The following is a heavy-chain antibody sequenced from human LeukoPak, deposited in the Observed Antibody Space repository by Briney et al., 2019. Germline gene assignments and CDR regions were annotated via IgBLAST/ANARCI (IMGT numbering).Heavy chain of an antibody. D-gene: IGHD5-12*01. CDR2: IYTSGST. CDR1: GGSIRSASYY. V-gene: IGHV4-61*02. Sequence: SETLSLTCNVSGGSIRSASYYWSWIRQPAGKGLEWIGRIYTSGSTNYNPSLKGRVTISVDTSKNQLSLKLSSVTAAGTAVYYCARDNRGSGAFDYTYYFDNWGQGTLVTVSS. J-gene: IGHJ4*02. CDR3: ARDNRGSGAFDYTYYFDN.